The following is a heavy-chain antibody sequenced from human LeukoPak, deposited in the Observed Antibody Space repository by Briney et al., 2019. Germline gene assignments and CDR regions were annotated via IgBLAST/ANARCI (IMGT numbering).Heavy chain of an antibody. CDR3: RGGWSGTIDY. J-gene: IGHJ4*02. CDR1: GASLTSYY. CDR2: IYKMVST. Sequence: PSQTLSLTCTLSGASLTSYYWSWVRQPPGEGLEWIGYIYKMVSTNYNPTLKGGVTISQTTPKNQSSRKRSAVTAATTPVYYLRGGWSGTIDYWGQGTLVTVSS. V-gene: IGHV4-59*01. D-gene: IGHD3-3*01.